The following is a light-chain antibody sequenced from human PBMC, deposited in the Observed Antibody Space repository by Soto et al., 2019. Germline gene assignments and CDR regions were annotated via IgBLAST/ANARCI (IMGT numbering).Light chain of an antibody. CDR2: RSD. CDR1: RSTIGSNP. J-gene: IGLJ3*02. Sequence: QSVLTQPPSASGTPGQRVTISCSGSRSTIGSNPVQWYRQLPGTAPQLLIYRSDQRPSGVPDRFSGSKSGTSASLTISGLQSEDEADYHCATWHDNVYGPVFGGGTKVTVL. CDR3: ATWHDNVYGPV. V-gene: IGLV1-44*01.